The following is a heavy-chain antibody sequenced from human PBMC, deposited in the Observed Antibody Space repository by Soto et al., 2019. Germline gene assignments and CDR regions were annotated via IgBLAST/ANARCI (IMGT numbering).Heavy chain of an antibody. V-gene: IGHV1-18*04. CDR2: ISAYNGNT. CDR3: ARDHSSSWYFYYYGMDV. D-gene: IGHD6-13*01. CDR1: GHTFTSYG. J-gene: IGHJ6*02. Sequence: ASVKVSCKASGHTFTSYGISWVRQAPGQGLEWMGWISAYNGNTNYAQKLQGRVTMTTDTSTSTAYMELRSLRSDDTAVYYCARDHSSSWYFYYYGMDVWGQGTTVTVSS.